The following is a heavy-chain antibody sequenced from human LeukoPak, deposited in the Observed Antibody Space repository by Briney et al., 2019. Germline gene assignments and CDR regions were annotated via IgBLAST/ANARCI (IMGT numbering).Heavy chain of an antibody. J-gene: IGHJ6*04. CDR2: INHGGST. V-gene: IGHV4-34*01. D-gene: IGHD3-10*01. CDR3: ARVRVDVVRGARYGMDV. Sequence: PSETLSLTCAVYGETFSDFHWSWIRQSPRKGLEWIGEINHGGSTNYNPSLKSRVTISVDTSKNQFSLRLSSVTAADTAVYHCARVRVDVVRGARYGMDVWGKGTTVTVSS. CDR1: GETFSDFH.